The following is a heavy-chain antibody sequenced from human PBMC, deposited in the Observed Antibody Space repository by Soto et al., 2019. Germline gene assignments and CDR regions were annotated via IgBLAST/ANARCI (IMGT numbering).Heavy chain of an antibody. Sequence: SGPTLVNPTETLTLTCTVSGFSLTTGKMGVSWIRQPPGKALEWLAHIFSDNERSYSTSLQGRLTISKDTSSSQVVLSMTNVDPVDTATYYCARMKVDSYQFYYAMDVWGQGTTVTV. CDR1: GFSLTTGKMG. D-gene: IGHD3-9*01. V-gene: IGHV2-26*01. J-gene: IGHJ6*02. CDR2: IFSDNER. CDR3: ARMKVDSYQFYYAMDV.